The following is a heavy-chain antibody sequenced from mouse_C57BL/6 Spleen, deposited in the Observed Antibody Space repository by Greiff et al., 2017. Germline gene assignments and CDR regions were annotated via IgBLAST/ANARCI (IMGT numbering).Heavy chain of an antibody. CDR2: IHPSDSDT. Sequence: VQLQQPGAELVKPGASVKVSCKASGYTFTSYWMHWVKQRPGQGLEWIGMIHPSDSDTNYNQKFKGKATLTVDKSSSTAYMQLSSLTSEDSAVYYCAILRDGYWFAYWGQGTMVTVSA. D-gene: IGHD2-3*01. V-gene: IGHV1-74*01. J-gene: IGHJ3*01. CDR1: GYTFTSYW. CDR3: AILRDGYWFAY.